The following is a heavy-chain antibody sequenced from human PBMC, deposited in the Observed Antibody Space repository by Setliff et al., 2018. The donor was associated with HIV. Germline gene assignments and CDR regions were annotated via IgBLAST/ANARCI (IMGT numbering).Heavy chain of an antibody. CDR3: ARPVSKYFYGMDA. J-gene: IGHJ6*02. CDR1: GVSISSHY. V-gene: IGHV4-59*11. CDR2: LYHAGST. Sequence: SETLSLTCNVSGVSISSHYWSWIRQPPGKGLEWIGTLYHAGSTSYNSSLKSRVTISGDTSKNLFSLKVTSVTAADTAVYYCARPVSKYFYGMDAWGLGTTVTVSS.